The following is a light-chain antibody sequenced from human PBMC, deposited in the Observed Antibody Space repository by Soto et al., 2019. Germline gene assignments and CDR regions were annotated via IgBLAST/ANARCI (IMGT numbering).Light chain of an antibody. Sequence: SVLTQPASVSGSPGQSITISCTGTSSDVGAYNYVSWYQQHPGKAPELIIYDVSNRPSGVSNRFSGSKSGNTASLTISGLQAEDEADYHCSSHTTSNTYVFGTGTKVTVL. J-gene: IGLJ1*01. CDR1: SSDVGAYNY. CDR3: SSHTTSNTYV. V-gene: IGLV2-14*01. CDR2: DVS.